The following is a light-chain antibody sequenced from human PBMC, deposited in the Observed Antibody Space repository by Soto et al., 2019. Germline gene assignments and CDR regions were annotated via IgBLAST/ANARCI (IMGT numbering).Light chain of an antibody. Sequence: DIQMTQSPSSLSASVGDRVTITCRASQGISGYLSWYQQKPGKAPKLLIYAASTLQSGVPSRFSGSGSGTDFTLTISSLQDENFANYYCKKAHGTFGQGPRLEIK. CDR3: KKAHGT. CDR1: QGISGY. J-gene: IGKJ5*01. CDR2: AAS. V-gene: IGKV1-39*01.